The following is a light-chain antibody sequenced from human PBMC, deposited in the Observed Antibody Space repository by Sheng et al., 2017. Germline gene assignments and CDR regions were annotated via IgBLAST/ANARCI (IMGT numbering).Light chain of an antibody. V-gene: IGKV1-5*03. J-gene: IGKJ1*01. Sequence: DIQMTQSPSTLSASVGDRVTITCRASQSISNWLAWYQQKPGKAPKLFIYEASTLQSGVPSRFSGSRSGTEFTLTISGLQPDDFATYYCQQYNSGWTFGQGTKVEIK. CDR1: QSISNW. CDR3: QQYNSGWT. CDR2: EAS.